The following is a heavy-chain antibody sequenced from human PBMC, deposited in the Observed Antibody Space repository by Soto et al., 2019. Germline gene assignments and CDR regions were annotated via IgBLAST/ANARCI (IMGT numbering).Heavy chain of an antibody. Sequence: GASVKVSCKASGGTFSSYAISWVRQAPVRGLEWMGGLIPIFGTANYAQKFQGRVTITAEESKSTAYMELSSLRSEDTAVYYCARGGYYDSSGSWGQGNRVTVSS. V-gene: IGHV1-69*13. J-gene: IGHJ4*02. CDR3: ARGGYYDSSGS. CDR2: LIPIFGTA. CDR1: GGTFSSYA. D-gene: IGHD3-22*01.